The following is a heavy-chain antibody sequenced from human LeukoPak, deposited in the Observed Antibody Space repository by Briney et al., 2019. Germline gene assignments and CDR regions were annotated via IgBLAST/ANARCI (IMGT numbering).Heavy chain of an antibody. CDR2: IYYSGST. D-gene: IGHD6-25*01. J-gene: IGHJ3*02. V-gene: IGHV4-59*12. Sequence: LSETLSLTCTVSGGSISSYYWSWIRQPPGKGLEWIGYIYYSGSTNYNPSLKSRVTISVDTSKNQFSLKLSSVTAADTAVYYCARVGGPAGAFDIWGQGTMVTVSS. CDR1: GGSISSYY. CDR3: ARVGGPAGAFDI.